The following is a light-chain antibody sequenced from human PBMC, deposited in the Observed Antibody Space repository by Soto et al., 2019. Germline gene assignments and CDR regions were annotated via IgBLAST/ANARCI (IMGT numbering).Light chain of an antibody. V-gene: IGKV1-27*01. CDR2: AAS. J-gene: IGKJ1*01. CDR1: PDINNF. CDR3: QRYNNAPWT. Sequence: DIQMTQSPSSLSASVGDRVTITCRASPDINNFLAWYQHKPGKVPKLLIYAASTLQSGVPSRFSGSGSGTDFTLTISSLQPDDVATYYCQRYNNAPWTFGQGNKVEI.